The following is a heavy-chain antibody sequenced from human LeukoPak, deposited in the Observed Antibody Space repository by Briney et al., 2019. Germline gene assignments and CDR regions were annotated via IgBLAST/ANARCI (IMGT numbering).Heavy chain of an antibody. CDR1: GLTFTSYG. J-gene: IGHJ6*02. CDR3: ARYCSGGTCYRAYGMDV. Sequence: GGTLRLSCAVSGLTFTSYGMNWVRQAPGKGLEWVSSISSSGSYMYCPDSVKGRFTISRDTAKHSLYLQMNTLSAEDTALYCCARYCSGGTCYRAYGMDVWGQGTTVTVSS. V-gene: IGHV3-21*01. CDR2: ISSSGSYM. D-gene: IGHD2-15*01.